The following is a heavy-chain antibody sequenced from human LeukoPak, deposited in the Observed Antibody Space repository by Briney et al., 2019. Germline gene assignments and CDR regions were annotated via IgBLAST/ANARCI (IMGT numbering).Heavy chain of an antibody. Sequence: ASVKVSCKASGGTFSSYAISWVRQAPGQGLERMGGIIPIFGTANYAQKFQGRVTITADESTSTAYMELSSLRSEDTAVYYCARVRSSGWRYYYGMDVWGQGTTVTVSS. D-gene: IGHD6-19*01. J-gene: IGHJ6*02. CDR2: IIPIFGTA. CDR3: ARVRSSGWRYYYGMDV. V-gene: IGHV1-69*13. CDR1: GGTFSSYA.